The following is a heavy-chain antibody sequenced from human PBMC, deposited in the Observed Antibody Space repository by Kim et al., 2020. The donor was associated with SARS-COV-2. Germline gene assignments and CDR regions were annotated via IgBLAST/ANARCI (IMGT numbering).Heavy chain of an antibody. Sequence: SETLSLTCTVSGGSISSGGYYWSWIRQHPGKGLEWIGYIYYSGSTYYNPSLKSRVTISVDTSKNQFSLKLSSVTAADTAVYYCARARVVVPAANNWFDPWGQGTLATVSS. D-gene: IGHD2-2*01. J-gene: IGHJ5*02. CDR2: IYYSGST. CDR3: ARARVVVPAANNWFDP. V-gene: IGHV4-31*03. CDR1: GGSISSGGYY.